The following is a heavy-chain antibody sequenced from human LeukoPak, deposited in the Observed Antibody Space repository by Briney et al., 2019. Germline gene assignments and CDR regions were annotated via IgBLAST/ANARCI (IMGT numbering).Heavy chain of an antibody. J-gene: IGHJ4*02. CDR1: GGTFSSYA. Sequence: ASVKVSCKASGGTFSSYAISWVRQAPGQGLEWMGRIIPILGIANYAQKFQGRVTITADKSTSTAYMELSSLRSEDTAVYYCARDEVVVPIYFDYWGQGTLVTVSS. CDR3: ARDEVVVPIYFDY. D-gene: IGHD2-2*01. CDR2: IIPILGIA. V-gene: IGHV1-69*04.